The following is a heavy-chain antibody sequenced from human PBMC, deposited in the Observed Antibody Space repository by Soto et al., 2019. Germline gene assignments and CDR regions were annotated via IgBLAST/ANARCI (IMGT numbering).Heavy chain of an antibody. CDR2: ISGDGGRT. V-gene: IGHV3-74*01. CDR3: VRDFMTMAGIQ. Sequence: LRLSCAAPAFTFSDYYMHWVRQGPGKGPVWVSAISGDGGRTYYAGSVRGRFTISRDNAKSTVYLQMNSLRADDTAVYYCVRDFMTMAGIQWGQGTLVTVSS. CDR1: AFTFSDYY. J-gene: IGHJ4*02. D-gene: IGHD6-19*01.